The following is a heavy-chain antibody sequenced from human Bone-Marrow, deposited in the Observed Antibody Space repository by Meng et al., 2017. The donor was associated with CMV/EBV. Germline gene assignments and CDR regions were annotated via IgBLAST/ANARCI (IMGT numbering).Heavy chain of an antibody. CDR3: AREAPVAVLRGYYYYGMDV. CDR1: GFTFSSYW. J-gene: IGHJ6*02. CDR2: IKQGGSEK. Sequence: GGSRRLSCAASGFTFSSYWMSWVRPAPGKGLEWVANIKQGGSEKYYVDSVKGRFTISKANAKTSLYLQMNSLRAEDTAVYYCAREAPVAVLRGYYYYGMDVWGQGTTVTVSS. D-gene: IGHD6-19*01. V-gene: IGHV3-7*01.